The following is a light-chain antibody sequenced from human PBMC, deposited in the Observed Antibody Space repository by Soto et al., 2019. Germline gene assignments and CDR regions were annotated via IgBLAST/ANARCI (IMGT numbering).Light chain of an antibody. V-gene: IGLV2-14*03. CDR1: SSDVGAYNY. CDR2: DVN. Sequence: QSALTQPASVSGSPGQSIAISCTGTSSDVGAYNYVSWYQHHPGKAPKLVIYDVNDRPSGVSNRFSGSKSGNTASLTISGLQAEDEADYYCSSYTNNNTRVFGGGTKLTVL. J-gene: IGLJ3*02. CDR3: SSYTNNNTRV.